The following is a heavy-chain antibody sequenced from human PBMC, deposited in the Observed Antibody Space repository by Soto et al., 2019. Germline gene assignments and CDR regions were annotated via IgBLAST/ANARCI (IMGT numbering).Heavy chain of an antibody. J-gene: IGHJ3*02. V-gene: IGHV1-18*04. CDR2: VSAYTGET. CDR3: ARGGNWNYVGAFDI. Sequence: QVRLVQSGPEVKKPGASVKLSCKASGYIFTSYTVTWVRQAPGQGLEWMGWVSAYTGETQYAQRFHGTVTMTTITSASTAYMERRSLKSDDTAVYYCARGGNWNYVGAFDIWGQGTMVTVSS. CDR1: GYIFTSYT. D-gene: IGHD1-7*01.